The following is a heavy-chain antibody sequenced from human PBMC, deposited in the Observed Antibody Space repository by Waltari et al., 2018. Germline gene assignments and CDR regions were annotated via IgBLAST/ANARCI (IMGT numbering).Heavy chain of an antibody. CDR1: GGSISSSSYY. D-gene: IGHD5-18*01. CDR3: ASRGYSYGYGFDI. V-gene: IGHV4-39*07. CDR2: IYYSVST. Sequence: QLQLQESGPGLVKPSETLSLTCTVSGGSISSSSYYWGWIRQPPGKGLEWIGSIYYSVSTYYNPSLKSRVTISVDTSKNQFSLKLSSVTAADTAVYYCASRGYSYGYGFDIWGQGTMVTVSS. J-gene: IGHJ3*02.